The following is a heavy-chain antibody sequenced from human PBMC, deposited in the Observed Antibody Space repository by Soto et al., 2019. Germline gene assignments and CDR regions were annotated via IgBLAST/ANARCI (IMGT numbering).Heavy chain of an antibody. CDR2: IFYTGST. D-gene: IGHD6-13*01. Sequence: SETLSLTCTVSGASISTYYWSWIRQPPGKGLEWIGYIFYTGSTNYSPSLKNRATISVDTSKSQFSLKLSSVTAADTAVYYCARGVIAAAGTGYFDYWGQGILVTVSS. J-gene: IGHJ4*02. V-gene: IGHV4-59*01. CDR1: GASISTYY. CDR3: ARGVIAAAGTGYFDY.